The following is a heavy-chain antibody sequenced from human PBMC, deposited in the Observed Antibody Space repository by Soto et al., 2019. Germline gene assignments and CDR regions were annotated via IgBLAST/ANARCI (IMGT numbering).Heavy chain of an antibody. V-gene: IGHV3-7*02. Sequence: GGSLRLSCVGSGITFSDHWMTWLRQAPGKGLEWVANINQGGSEMYFVDSVRGRFSISRDNTKNSLYLQMNNLRADDTAVYYCATRPPAKTYYAVFDYWGQGTQVTSPQ. CDR2: INQGGSEM. J-gene: IGHJ4*02. CDR1: GITFSDHW. D-gene: IGHD3-10*01. CDR3: ATRPPAKTYYAVFDY.